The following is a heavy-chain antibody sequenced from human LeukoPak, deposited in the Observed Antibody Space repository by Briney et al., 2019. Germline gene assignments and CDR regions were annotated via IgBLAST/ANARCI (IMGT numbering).Heavy chain of an antibody. CDR2: ISGYNGNT. V-gene: IGHV1-18*01. D-gene: IGHD1-26*01. CDR3: ARDLAVGPLSEVGATSGCAFDI. CDR1: GYTFTDYG. J-gene: IGHJ3*02. Sequence: GASVKVSCEASGYTFTDYGITWLRQAPGQGLEWMGWISGYNGNTIYAQKLQGRVTMTTDTSTSTAYMELRSLRSDDTAMYYCARDLAVGPLSEVGATSGCAFDIWGQGTMVTVSS.